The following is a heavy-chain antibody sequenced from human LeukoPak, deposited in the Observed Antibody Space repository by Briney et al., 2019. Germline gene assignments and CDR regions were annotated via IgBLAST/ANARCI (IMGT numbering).Heavy chain of an antibody. CDR2: ISTSSSYI. CDR1: GFTFSSYS. CDR3: ARDGRNYDYVWGSPSPGAFDI. V-gene: IGHV3-21*01. Sequence: PGGSLTLSCAASGFTFSSYSMNWVRQAPGKGLEWVSSISTSSSYIYYADSVKGQFTNSRDNAKNSLYLQMNSLGAEDRAVYYCARDGRNYDYVWGSPSPGAFDIWGQGTMVTVSS. J-gene: IGHJ3*02. D-gene: IGHD3-16*01.